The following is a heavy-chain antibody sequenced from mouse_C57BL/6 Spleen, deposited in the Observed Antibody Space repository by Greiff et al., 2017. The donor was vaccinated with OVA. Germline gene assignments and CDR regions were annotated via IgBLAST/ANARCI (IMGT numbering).Heavy chain of an antibody. D-gene: IGHD1-1*01. Sequence: VKLVESGPGLVQPSQSLSITCTVSGFSLTSYGVHWVRQSPGKGLEWLGVIWSGGSTDYNAAFISRLSISKDNSKSQVFFKMNSLQADDTAIYYCARILRYEYFDVWGTGTTVTVSS. CDR1: GFSLTSYG. V-gene: IGHV2-2*01. CDR3: ARILRYEYFDV. CDR2: IWSGGST. J-gene: IGHJ1*03.